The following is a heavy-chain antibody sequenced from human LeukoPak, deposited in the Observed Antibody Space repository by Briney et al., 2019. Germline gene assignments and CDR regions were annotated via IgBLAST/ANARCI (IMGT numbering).Heavy chain of an antibody. CDR1: GFTASSNY. Sequence: GGSLRLSCAASGFTASSNYMSWVRQAPGKGLEWVSVIYSGGSTYYTDSVKGRFTISRDNSKNTLYLQMNSLRAEDTAVYYCARETRYYDSSGYHAAFDYWGQGTLVTVSS. J-gene: IGHJ4*02. CDR2: IYSGGST. V-gene: IGHV3-53*01. CDR3: ARETRYYDSSGYHAAFDY. D-gene: IGHD3-22*01.